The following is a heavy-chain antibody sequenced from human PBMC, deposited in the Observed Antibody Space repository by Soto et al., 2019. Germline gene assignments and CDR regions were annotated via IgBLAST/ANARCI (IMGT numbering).Heavy chain of an antibody. Sequence: SETLSLACTVSGGSISSSSYDWGWIRQPPGKGLEWIGSIYYSGSTYYNPSLKSRVTISVDTSKNQFSLKLSSVTAADTAVYYCARGTRYFDWPLFDYWGQGTLVTVSS. CDR1: GGSISSSSYD. V-gene: IGHV4-39*07. CDR3: ARGTRYFDWPLFDY. D-gene: IGHD3-9*01. CDR2: IYYSGST. J-gene: IGHJ4*02.